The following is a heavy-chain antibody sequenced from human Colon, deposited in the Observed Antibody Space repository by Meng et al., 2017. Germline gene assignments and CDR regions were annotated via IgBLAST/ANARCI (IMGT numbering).Heavy chain of an antibody. D-gene: IGHD3-22*01. CDR3: ARAGYDSSGYYPQPFDY. Sequence: ASVKVSCKASGCTLTSYAMHWVRQAPGQRLEWMGWINAGNGNTKYSQRFQGRVTITRDTSASTAYMELSSLRSEDTTVYYCARAGYDSSGYYPQPFDYWGQGTLVTSPQ. CDR1: GCTLTSYA. J-gene: IGHJ4*02. CDR2: INAGNGNT. V-gene: IGHV1-3*01.